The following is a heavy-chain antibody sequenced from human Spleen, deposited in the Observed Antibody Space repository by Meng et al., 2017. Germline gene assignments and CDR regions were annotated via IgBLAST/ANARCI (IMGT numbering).Heavy chain of an antibody. CDR2: ISYEGTNQ. Sequence: QVQLVESGGGVVQLGRSLRLSCAASGFTFSSYAMHWVRQAPGKGLEWVALISYEGTNQHYADSVKGRFTISRDNSKNTVSLQMNSLRGDDTAVYYCARERWELRRDFDYWGQGTLVTVSS. CDR3: ARERWELRRDFDY. CDR1: GFTFSSYA. D-gene: IGHD4-23*01. V-gene: IGHV3-30-3*01. J-gene: IGHJ4*02.